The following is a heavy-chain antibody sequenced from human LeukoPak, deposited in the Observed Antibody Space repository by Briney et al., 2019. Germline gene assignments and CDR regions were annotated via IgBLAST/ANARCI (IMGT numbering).Heavy chain of an antibody. CDR2: IGSGSAGTT. CDR3: AKNCDSPMGVPYAMDV. Sequence: PGGSLRISCAASGFTFSAYAMRWVRQASGKGQEWVSAIGSGSAGTTIYAESVKDRFTISRDDPKNTLYLQMSSLRGDDSAVYYCAKNCDSPMGVPYAMDVWGRGTTVTVSS. CDR1: GFTFSAYA. D-gene: IGHD2-21*02. J-gene: IGHJ6*02. V-gene: IGHV3-23*01.